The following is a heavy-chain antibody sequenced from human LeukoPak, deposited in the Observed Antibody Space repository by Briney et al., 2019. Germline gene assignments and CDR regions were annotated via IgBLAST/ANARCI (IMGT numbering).Heavy chain of an antibody. CDR3: ARDRGPRTGFMVREAYDY. CDR1: GFTFSDYW. V-gene: IGHV3-74*01. D-gene: IGHD3-10*01. CDR2: INTDGSIT. J-gene: IGHJ4*02. Sequence: GGSLRLSCAASGFTFSDYWIHWVRHAPGKGLVWVSRINTDGSITNYADSVKGRFSISRDNARNTLYLQMSSLRAEDTAVYYCARDRGPRTGFMVREAYDYWGQGTLVTVSS.